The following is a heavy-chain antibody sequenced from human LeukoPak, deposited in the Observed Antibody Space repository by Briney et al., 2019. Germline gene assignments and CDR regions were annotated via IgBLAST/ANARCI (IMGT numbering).Heavy chain of an antibody. CDR2: IYYSGST. J-gene: IGHJ5*02. CDR3: ARDRRRITMIDPTRRFDP. CDR1: GGSISSYY. V-gene: IGHV4-39*07. D-gene: IGHD3-22*01. Sequence: SETLSLTCTVSGGSISSYYWGWIRQPPGKGLEWIGSIYYSGSTYYNPSLKSRVTISVDTSKNQFSLKLSSVTAADTAVYYCARDRRRITMIDPTRRFDPWGQGTLVTVSS.